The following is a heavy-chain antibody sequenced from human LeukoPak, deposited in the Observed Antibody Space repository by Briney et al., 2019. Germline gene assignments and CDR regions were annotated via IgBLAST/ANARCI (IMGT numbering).Heavy chain of an antibody. Sequence: PRGSLRLSCAASGFTFSSYAMSWVRQAPGKGLEWVSAISGSGGSTYYADSVKGRFTISRDNSKNTLYLQMNSLRAEDTAVYYCAKAVAPSWELGPIDYWGQGTLVTVSS. CDR2: ISGSGGST. CDR3: AKAVAPSWELGPIDY. J-gene: IGHJ4*02. CDR1: GFTFSSYA. V-gene: IGHV3-23*01. D-gene: IGHD1-26*01.